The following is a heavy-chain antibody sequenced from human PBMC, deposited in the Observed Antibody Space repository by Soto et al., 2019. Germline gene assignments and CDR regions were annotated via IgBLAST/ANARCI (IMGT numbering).Heavy chain of an antibody. J-gene: IGHJ4*02. Sequence: GGSLRLSCSASGFTFSSYAMHWVRQAPGKGLEYVSAISSNGGSTYYADSVKGRFTISRDNSKNTLYLQMSSLRAEDTAVYYCVKDDPERITGTPKEDDYWGQGTLVTVSS. D-gene: IGHD1-7*01. CDR1: GFTFSSYA. V-gene: IGHV3-64D*08. CDR3: VKDDPERITGTPKEDDY. CDR2: ISSNGGST.